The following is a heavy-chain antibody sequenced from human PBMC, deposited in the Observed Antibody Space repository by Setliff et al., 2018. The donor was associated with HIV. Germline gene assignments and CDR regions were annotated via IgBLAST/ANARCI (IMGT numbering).Heavy chain of an antibody. CDR2: IYYSGST. V-gene: IGHV4-59*11. CDR1: GGSISSHY. D-gene: IGHD3-10*01. CDR3: ARDGPLEGSYRYYYYYMDV. Sequence: SETLSLTCTVSGGSISSHYWSWIRQPPGKGLEWIGYIYYSGSTNYNPSLKSRVTISVDTSKNQFSLKLSSVTAADTAVYYCARDGPLEGSYRYYYYYMDVWGKGTTVTVYS. J-gene: IGHJ6*03.